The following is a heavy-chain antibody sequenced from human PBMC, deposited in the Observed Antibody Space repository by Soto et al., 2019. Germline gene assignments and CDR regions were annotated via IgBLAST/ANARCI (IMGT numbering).Heavy chain of an antibody. J-gene: IGHJ4*02. Sequence: GGSLRLSCAASGFNVSTKYMSWVRQAPGRGLEWVSVIYSGGSTFYADSVRGRFTISRDNSKNTVNLQMNSLRAEDTAVYYCARDPWAADYWGQGTLVTVSS. V-gene: IGHV3-66*01. CDR3: ARDPWAADY. CDR2: IYSGGST. D-gene: IGHD3-16*01. CDR1: GFNVSTKY.